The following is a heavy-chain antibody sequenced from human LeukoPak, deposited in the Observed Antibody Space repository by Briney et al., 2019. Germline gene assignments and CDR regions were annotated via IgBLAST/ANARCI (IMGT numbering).Heavy chain of an antibody. Sequence: GASVKVSCKASGGTFSSYAISWVRQAPGQGLEWMAWINPNSGATNYTQRFQGRVTMTMDTSISTAYMELSRLRSDDTAVYYCARYSVYFDYWGQGTLVTVSS. J-gene: IGHJ4*02. CDR2: INPNSGAT. D-gene: IGHD1-26*01. CDR3: ARYSVYFDY. V-gene: IGHV1-2*02. CDR1: GGTFSSYA.